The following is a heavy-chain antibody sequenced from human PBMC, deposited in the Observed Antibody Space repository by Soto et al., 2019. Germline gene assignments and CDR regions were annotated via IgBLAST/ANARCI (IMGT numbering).Heavy chain of an antibody. D-gene: IGHD3-3*01. CDR2: IYYSGST. Sequence: PSETLSLTCTVSGGSISSGGYYWSWIRQHPGKGLEWIGYIYYSGSTYYNPSLKSRVTISVDTSKNQFSLKLSSVTAADTAVYYCARDGSLSGFDYWGQGTMVTVSS. CDR3: ARDGSLSGFDY. CDR1: GGSISSGGYY. J-gene: IGHJ4*03. V-gene: IGHV4-31*03.